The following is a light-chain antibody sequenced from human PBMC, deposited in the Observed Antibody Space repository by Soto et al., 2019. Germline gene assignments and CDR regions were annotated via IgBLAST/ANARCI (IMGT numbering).Light chain of an antibody. CDR3: QHCYIHWT. CDR2: YAS. CDR1: QNINRR. V-gene: IGKV1-5*01. Sequence: DIQMTQSPSTLSASVGERVTITCRASQNINRRLAWYQQKPGKPPKLLISYASDLETGVPSRFRGSGSGTEFTLSITSLQPDDFATYYCQHCYIHWTFGQGTKVEIK. J-gene: IGKJ1*01.